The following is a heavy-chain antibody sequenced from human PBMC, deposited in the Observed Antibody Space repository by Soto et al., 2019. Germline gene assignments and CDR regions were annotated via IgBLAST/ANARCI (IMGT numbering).Heavy chain of an antibody. V-gene: IGHV3-23*01. CDR3: ASSPRAYCSSTSCYPLH. CDR1: GFTFSSYA. Sequence: GGSLRLSCAASGFTFSSYAMSWVRQAPGKGLEWVSAISGSGGSTYYADSVKGRFTMATDTSTSTAYMELRSLRSDDTAVYYCASSPRAYCSSTSCYPLHWGQGTLVTVSS. CDR2: ISGSGGST. D-gene: IGHD2-2*01. J-gene: IGHJ4*02.